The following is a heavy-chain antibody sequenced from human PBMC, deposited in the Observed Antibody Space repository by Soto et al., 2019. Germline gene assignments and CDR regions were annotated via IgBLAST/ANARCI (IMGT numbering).Heavy chain of an antibody. CDR3: AHGSCSSADCYPNPYLDY. CDR2: IYWDDDE. V-gene: IGHV2-5*02. D-gene: IGHD2-2*01. CDR1: GFSLSTTAEG. J-gene: IGHJ4*02. Sequence: QITLKESGPTLVKPTQTLTLTCTFSGFSLSTTAEGVGWIRQPPGKALEWLALIYWDDDERYSPSLKIRLTITKDTSKNQVVLTITNVDPVDTATYYCAHGSCSSADCYPNPYLDYWGQGILVTVSS.